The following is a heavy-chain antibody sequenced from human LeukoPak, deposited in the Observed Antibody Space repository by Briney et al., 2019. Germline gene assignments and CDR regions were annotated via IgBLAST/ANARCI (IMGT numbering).Heavy chain of an antibody. Sequence: GGSLRLSCAASGFTFSDHWMSWVRQAPGKGLEWVANINEDGSDKYYVDSVKGRFTISRDNVKNSLYLQMNSLRAEDTAVYYCARGNVAVSRDYWGQGTLATVSS. CDR2: INEDGSDK. J-gene: IGHJ4*02. CDR1: GFTFSDHW. D-gene: IGHD2-15*01. V-gene: IGHV3-7*01. CDR3: ARGNVAVSRDY.